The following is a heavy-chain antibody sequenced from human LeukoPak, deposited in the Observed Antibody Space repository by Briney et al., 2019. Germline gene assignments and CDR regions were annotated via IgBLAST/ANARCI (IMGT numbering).Heavy chain of an antibody. D-gene: IGHD3-22*01. Sequence: GGSLRLSCAASGFTFSTYGMHWVRQAPGKGLEWMAVISYDGSNEYYADSVKGRFTISRDNSKNTLYLQMNSLRAEDTAVYYCAKGSHITMIAVVIPPDYWGQGTLVTVSS. CDR2: ISYDGSNE. V-gene: IGHV3-30*18. CDR1: GFTFSTYG. CDR3: AKGSHITMIAVVIPPDY. J-gene: IGHJ4*02.